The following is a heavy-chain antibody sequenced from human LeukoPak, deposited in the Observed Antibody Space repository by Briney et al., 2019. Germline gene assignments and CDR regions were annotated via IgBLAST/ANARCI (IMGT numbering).Heavy chain of an antibody. CDR3: ARESACGTTNCLAPADWFDP. J-gene: IGHJ5*02. Sequence: ASVKVSCKASGYTFTGYYMHWVRQAPGQGLEWMGWISPNSGDTDIAQKFQGRVTMTRDTSIATSYMEVDSLTSDDTAVYYCARESACGTTNCLAPADWFDPWGQGTLVIVSS. V-gene: IGHV1-2*02. CDR2: ISPNSGDT. CDR1: GYTFTGYY. D-gene: IGHD2-2*01.